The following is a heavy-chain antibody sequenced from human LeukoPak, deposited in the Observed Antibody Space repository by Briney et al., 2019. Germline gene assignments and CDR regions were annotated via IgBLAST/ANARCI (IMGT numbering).Heavy chain of an antibody. V-gene: IGHV3-73*01. Sequence: GGSLRLSCAACGLTFRGSAMQGVRQASGKGLEWVGRIRSKANSYSTAYAASVQGRFPISRDDSMNTAYLQMNSLKTEDTAVYYCTKQSITDWGQGTLVTVSS. CDR1: GLTFRGSA. CDR3: TKQSITD. J-gene: IGHJ4*02. D-gene: IGHD3-3*02. CDR2: IRSKANSYST.